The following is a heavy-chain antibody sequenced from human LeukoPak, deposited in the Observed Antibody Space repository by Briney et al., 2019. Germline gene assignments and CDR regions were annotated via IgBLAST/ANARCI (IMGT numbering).Heavy chain of an antibody. Sequence: GGSLRLSCAASGFTFSSYSMNWVRQAPGKGPEWVSSISSSSSYIYYADSVKGRFTISRDNAKNSLYLQMNSLRAEDTAVYYCARTSTKNSPFDYWGQGTLVTVSS. CDR1: GFTFSSYS. J-gene: IGHJ4*02. V-gene: IGHV3-21*01. D-gene: IGHD1-14*01. CDR3: ARTSTKNSPFDY. CDR2: ISSSSSYI.